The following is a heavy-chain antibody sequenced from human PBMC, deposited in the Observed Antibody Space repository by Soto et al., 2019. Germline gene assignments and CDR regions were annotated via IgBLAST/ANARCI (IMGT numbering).Heavy chain of an antibody. J-gene: IGHJ4*02. Sequence: EVQLVESGGGVVQPGGSLRLSCAASGFSLSNYWMHWVRQVPGEGLVWVSRIDRDGYSSTYAEPMKGRFTISRDNAKNTLYLQINSLRAEDTAVYYCARQPIGTVTPDYWGQGTLVTASS. CDR1: GFSLSNYW. V-gene: IGHV3-74*01. D-gene: IGHD4-17*01. CDR3: ARQPIGTVTPDY. CDR2: IDRDGYSS.